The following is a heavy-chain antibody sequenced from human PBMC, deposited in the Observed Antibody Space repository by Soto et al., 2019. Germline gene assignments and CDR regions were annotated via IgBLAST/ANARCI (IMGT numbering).Heavy chain of an antibody. J-gene: IGHJ4*02. CDR1: GFSFSNYW. V-gene: IGHV3-7*01. CDR3: ARGWATTAGTGDN. Sequence: ELQLVESGGGLVQPGGSLRLSCVVSGFSFSNYWMSWVRQAPGKGLEWVANIKQDGSETYYVDSVKGRFTISRDNAENSLYLQMTSLRGDDTAVYDCARGWATTAGTGDNWGQGTLVIVSS. CDR2: IKQDGSET. D-gene: IGHD6-19*01.